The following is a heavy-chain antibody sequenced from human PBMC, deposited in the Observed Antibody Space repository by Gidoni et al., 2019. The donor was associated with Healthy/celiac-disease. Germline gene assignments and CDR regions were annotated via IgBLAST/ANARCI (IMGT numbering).Heavy chain of an antibody. V-gene: IGHV4-59*01. Sequence: QVQLQESGPGLVKPSETLSLTCTVSGGSNSSYYWSWIRQPPGKGLEWIGYIYYSESTNYNPSLKSRVTISVDTSKNQFSLKLSSVTAADTAVYYCARVRYCSGDNQCFGMDVWGQGTTVTVSS. D-gene: IGHD2-15*01. CDR3: ARVRYCSGDNQCFGMDV. CDR2: IYYSEST. CDR1: GGSNSSYY. J-gene: IGHJ6*02.